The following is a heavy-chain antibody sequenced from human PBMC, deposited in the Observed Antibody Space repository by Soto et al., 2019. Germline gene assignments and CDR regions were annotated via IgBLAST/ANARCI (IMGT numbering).Heavy chain of an antibody. V-gene: IGHV3-7*01. CDR1: GFSFSDYW. CDR2: IKQDGSEK. D-gene: IGHD1-26*01. Sequence: GGSLRLSCAASGFSFSDYWMTWVRQAPGKGLEWVANIKQDGSEKFYEASVKGRFTISRDNAKNSLYLQMNSLRAEDTAVYYCAKDRYSGSYLGYFDYWGQGTLVTVSS. CDR3: AKDRYSGSYLGYFDY. J-gene: IGHJ4*02.